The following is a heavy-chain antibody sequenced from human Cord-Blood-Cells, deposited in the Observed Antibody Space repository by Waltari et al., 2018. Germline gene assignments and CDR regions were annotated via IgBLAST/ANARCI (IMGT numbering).Heavy chain of an antibody. CDR3: ARAEIGGYWYFDL. Sequence: QVQLVQSGAEVKKPGASVKVSCKASGYTFTSYAMHWVRQATGQRLEWMGWINPGNGNTKYSQKVHGRVTITRGTSASTAYMELSSLRSEDTAVYYCARAEIGGYWYFDLWGRGTLVTVSS. CDR2: INPGNGNT. J-gene: IGHJ2*01. D-gene: IGHD3-16*01. V-gene: IGHV1-3*01. CDR1: GYTFTSYA.